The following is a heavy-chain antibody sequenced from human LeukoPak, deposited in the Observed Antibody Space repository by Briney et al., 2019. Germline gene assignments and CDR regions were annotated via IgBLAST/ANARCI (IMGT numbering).Heavy chain of an antibody. J-gene: IGHJ6*03. Sequence: PGGSLRLSXAASGFAFSTSWMTWVRQAPGKGLEWVSSISSSSSYIYYADSVKGRFTISRDNAKNSLYLQMNSLRAEDTAVYYCARDARDFYYYMDVWGKGTTVTVSS. CDR3: ARDARDFYYYMDV. CDR1: GFAFSTSW. V-gene: IGHV3-21*01. CDR2: ISSSSSYI.